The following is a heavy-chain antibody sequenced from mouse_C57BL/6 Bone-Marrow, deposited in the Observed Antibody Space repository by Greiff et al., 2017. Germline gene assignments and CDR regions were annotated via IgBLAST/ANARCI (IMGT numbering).Heavy chain of an antibody. J-gene: IGHJ1*03. CDR3: ARSGVYGSSLYWYFDV. Sequence: QVQLQQPGTELVKPGASVKLSCKASGYTFTSYWMHWVKQRPGQGLEWIGNINPNNGGSNYNEKFKNKATLTVDKSSSTNYMQLSSLTSEDSAVYFCARSGVYGSSLYWYFDVWGTGTTVTVSS. D-gene: IGHD1-1*01. V-gene: IGHV1-53*01. CDR2: INPNNGGS. CDR1: GYTFTSYW.